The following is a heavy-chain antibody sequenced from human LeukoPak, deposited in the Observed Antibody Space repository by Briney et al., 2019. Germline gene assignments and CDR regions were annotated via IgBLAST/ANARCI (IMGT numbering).Heavy chain of an antibody. D-gene: IGHD2-15*01. J-gene: IGHJ4*02. V-gene: IGHV3-30*03. CDR3: AAHLPTTSNIVVVVAEKGHRDY. CDR1: GFTFSSYG. Sequence: GGSLRLSCAASGFTFSSYGMHWVRQAPGKGLEWVAVISYDGSNKYYADSVKGRFTISRDNSKNTLYLQMNSLRAEDTAVYYCAAHLPTTSNIVVVVAEKGHRDYWGQGTLVTVSS. CDR2: ISYDGSNK.